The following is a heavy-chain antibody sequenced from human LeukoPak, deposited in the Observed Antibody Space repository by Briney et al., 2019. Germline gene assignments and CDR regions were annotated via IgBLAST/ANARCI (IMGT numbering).Heavy chain of an antibody. Sequence: GRSLRLSCAASGFTFSSYAMHWVRQAPGKGLEWVAVISYDGSNKYYADSVKGRFTISRDNSKNTLYLQMNSLRAEDTAVYYCAKSPSVSVVIESAFDYWGQGTLVTVSS. V-gene: IGHV3-30-3*02. CDR1: GFTFSSYA. CDR3: AKSPSVSVVIESAFDY. D-gene: IGHD3-22*01. CDR2: ISYDGSNK. J-gene: IGHJ4*02.